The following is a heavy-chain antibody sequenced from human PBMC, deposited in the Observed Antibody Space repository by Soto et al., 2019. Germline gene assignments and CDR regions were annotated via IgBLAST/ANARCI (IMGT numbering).Heavy chain of an antibody. Sequence: PGGSLRLSCAASGFTFSSYSMNWVRQAPGKGLEWVSSISSSSSYIYYADSVKGRFTTSRDNAKNSLYLQMNSLRAEDTAVYYCARGQDPYPDSEYSSSSAAFDIWGQGTMVTVSS. CDR2: ISSSSSYI. CDR3: ARGQDPYPDSEYSSSSAAFDI. CDR1: GFTFSSYS. J-gene: IGHJ3*02. V-gene: IGHV3-21*01. D-gene: IGHD6-6*01.